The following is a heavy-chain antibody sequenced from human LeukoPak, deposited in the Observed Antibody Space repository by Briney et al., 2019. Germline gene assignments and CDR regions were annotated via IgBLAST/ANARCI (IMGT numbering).Heavy chain of an antibody. V-gene: IGHV3-11*01. CDR2: ISSLGTTI. CDR1: GFTFNDYY. J-gene: IGHJ3*02. CDR3: ARDFGYSYGYVAAFDI. D-gene: IGHD5-18*01. Sequence: PGGSLRLSCAASGFTFNDYYMSWIRQAPGKGLEWVSYISSLGTTIDYADSVKGRFTISRDNAKNSLSLQMNSLRAEDTAVYYCARDFGYSYGYVAAFDIWGQGTMVTVSS.